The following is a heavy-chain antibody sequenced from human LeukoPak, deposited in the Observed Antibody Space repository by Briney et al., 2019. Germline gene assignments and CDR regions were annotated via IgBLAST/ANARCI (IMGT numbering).Heavy chain of an antibody. Sequence: ASVKVSCKASGGTFSSYAISWVRQAPGQGLEWMGRIIPILGIANYAQKFQGRVTITADKSTSTAYMELSSLRSEDTAVYYCARAPYDSSGYYSQAIDYWGQGTLVTVSP. CDR2: IIPILGIA. J-gene: IGHJ4*02. D-gene: IGHD3-22*01. CDR1: GGTFSSYA. V-gene: IGHV1-69*04. CDR3: ARAPYDSSGYYSQAIDY.